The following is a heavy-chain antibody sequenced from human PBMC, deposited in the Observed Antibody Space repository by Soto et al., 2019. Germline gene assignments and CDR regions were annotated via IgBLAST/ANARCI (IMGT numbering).Heavy chain of an antibody. CDR1: GYTFTSYD. D-gene: IGHD3-22*01. CDR3: ARDLDSSGLYYYYGMDV. CDR2: MNPNSGNT. Sequence: ASVKVSCKASGYTFTSYDINWVRQATGQGLEWMGWMNPNSGNTGYAQKFQGRVTMTRNTSISTAYMELSSLRSEDTAVYYCARDLDSSGLYYYYGMDVWGQGTTVTVSS. V-gene: IGHV1-8*01. J-gene: IGHJ6*02.